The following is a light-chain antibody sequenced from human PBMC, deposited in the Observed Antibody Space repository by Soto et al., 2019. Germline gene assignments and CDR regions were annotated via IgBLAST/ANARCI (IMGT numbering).Light chain of an antibody. V-gene: IGKV3-20*01. CDR1: QSVSSSY. Sequence: EIVLTQSPGTLSLSPGERATLSCRASQSVSSSYLAWYQQKPGQAPRLLIYGASSRATGIPDRFSGSGSGTDFPLTISRVEHEDFAEYYCQQYGRSPRTFGQGTKVEIK. J-gene: IGKJ1*01. CDR2: GAS. CDR3: QQYGRSPRT.